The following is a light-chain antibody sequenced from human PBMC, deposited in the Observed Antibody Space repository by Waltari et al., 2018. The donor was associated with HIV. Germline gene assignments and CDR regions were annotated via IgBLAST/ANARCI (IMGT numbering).Light chain of an antibody. J-gene: IGLJ1*01. V-gene: IGLV3-25*03. CDR1: ALPKQY. Sequence: SYELTQPPSVSVSPGQTARITCSGDALPKQYAYGYQQKPGQAPVLVLYKDSERPSGIPERFSGSSSGTTVTLTISGVQAEDEADYYCQSADSSGTYVFGTGTKVTVL. CDR3: QSADSSGTYV. CDR2: KDS.